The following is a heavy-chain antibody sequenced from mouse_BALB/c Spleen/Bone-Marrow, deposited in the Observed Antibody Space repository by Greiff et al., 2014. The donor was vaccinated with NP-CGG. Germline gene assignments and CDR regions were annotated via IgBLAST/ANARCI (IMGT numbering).Heavy chain of an antibody. CDR1: GFNIKDTY. CDR3: ARGGSSYGWYFDV. V-gene: IGHV14-3*02. Sequence: VQLQQSGAELVKPGASVKLSCTASGFNIKDTYMHWVKQRPEQGLEWIGRIDPANGNTKYDPMFQGKATMTADTSSNTAYLQLSSLTSEDTAVYYCARGGSSYGWYFDVWGAGTTVTVSS. J-gene: IGHJ1*01. CDR2: IDPANGNT. D-gene: IGHD1-1*01.